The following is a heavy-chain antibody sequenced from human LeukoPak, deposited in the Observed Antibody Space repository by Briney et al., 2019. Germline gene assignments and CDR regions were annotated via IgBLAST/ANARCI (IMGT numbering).Heavy chain of an antibody. CDR1: GFTFDDYA. V-gene: IGHV3-9*01. Sequence: PGRSLRLSCAASGFTFDDYAMHWVRQAPGKGLEWVSGISWNSGSIGYADSVKGRFTISRDNAKNSLYLQMNSLRAEDTALYYCAKESDYDILNGYWDYWGQGTLVTVSS. CDR3: AKESDYDILNGYWDY. J-gene: IGHJ4*02. D-gene: IGHD3-9*01. CDR2: ISWNSGSI.